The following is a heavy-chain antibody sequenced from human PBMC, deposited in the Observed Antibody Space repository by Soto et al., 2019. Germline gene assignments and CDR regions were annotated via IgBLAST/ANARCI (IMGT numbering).Heavy chain of an antibody. CDR1: GFTFSSYA. J-gene: IGHJ2*01. CDR2: MSYDGSNK. CDR3: AKEPVGPDWYFDL. V-gene: IGHV3-30*04. Sequence: GGSLRLSCITSGFTFSSYALHWVRQAPGKGLEWVAVMSYDGSNKYYADSVKGRFTVSRDNSKNTLYLQMNSLRAEDTAVYNCAKEPVGPDWYFDLWGRGTLVTVSS.